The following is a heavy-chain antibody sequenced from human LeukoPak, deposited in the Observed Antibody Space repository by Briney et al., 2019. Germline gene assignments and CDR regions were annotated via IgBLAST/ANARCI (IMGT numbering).Heavy chain of an antibody. V-gene: IGHV4-59*01. CDR1: GGSISSYY. Sequence: SETLSLTCTVSGGSISSYYWSWIRQPLGKGLEWIGYIYYSGSTNYNPYLKSRVTISVDTSKNQFSLKLSSVTAADTAVYYCARGSYDFWSGSFDYWGQGTLVTVSS. CDR2: IYYSGST. D-gene: IGHD3-3*01. CDR3: ARGSYDFWSGSFDY. J-gene: IGHJ4*02.